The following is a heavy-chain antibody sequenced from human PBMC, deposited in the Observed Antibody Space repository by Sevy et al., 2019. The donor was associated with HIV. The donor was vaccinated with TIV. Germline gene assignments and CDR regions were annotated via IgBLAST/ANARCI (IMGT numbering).Heavy chain of an antibody. CDR2: ISYDGSSK. D-gene: IGHD2-2*01. V-gene: IGHV3-30-3*01. Sequence: GGSLRLSCAGSGFSFSSFAMHWVRQAPGKGLEWVAVISYDGSSKYYPDSVKGRFTISRDNAKNTLYLQMNRLRPEDTAVYFCAILGVDCVSTNCYGMRSLSFDFWGQGTLVTVSS. CDR1: GFSFSSFA. CDR3: AILGVDCVSTNCYGMRSLSFDF. J-gene: IGHJ4*02.